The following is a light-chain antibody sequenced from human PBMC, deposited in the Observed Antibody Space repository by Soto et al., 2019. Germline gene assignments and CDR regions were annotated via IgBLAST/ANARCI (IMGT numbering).Light chain of an antibody. CDR1: QDIGKF. J-gene: IGKJ3*01. V-gene: IGKV1-33*01. Sequence: DVQMTQSPSSLSASVGDRITITCQASQDIGKFLNWYQQKPGKAPKILIYDGSNLETGVPGRFSGGGSGTHFTFTISRLQPEDIGTYYCQQYDNVVFTFGPGTKVDLK. CDR3: QQYDNVVFT. CDR2: DGS.